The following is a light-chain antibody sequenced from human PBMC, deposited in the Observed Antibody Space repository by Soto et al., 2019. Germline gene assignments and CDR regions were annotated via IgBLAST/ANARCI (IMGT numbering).Light chain of an antibody. CDR3: QQLNSYLIT. J-gene: IGKJ5*01. CDR2: AAS. CDR1: RGISSY. V-gene: IGKV1-9*01. Sequence: DIQLTQSPSFLSASVWDRVTITCRASRGISSYLAWYQQKPGKAPKLLIYAASTLHTGVPSRFSGSGSGTEFTLTISSLQPEDFATYYCQQLNSYLITFGQGTRLEIK.